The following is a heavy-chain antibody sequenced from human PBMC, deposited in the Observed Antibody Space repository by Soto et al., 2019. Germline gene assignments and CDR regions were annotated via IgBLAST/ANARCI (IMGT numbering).Heavy chain of an antibody. D-gene: IGHD1-26*01. CDR2: IYWDDAK. Sequence: QITLKESGPTLVKPTQTLTLTCTFSGFSLSTSRVGVGWIRQPPGKALEWLAVIYWDDAKTYRPSLKSRLTIIKDTSKNQVALTMTNMDPVDTAAYYCAHAYGGRSLYWGQGTLVTVSS. CDR1: GFSLSTSRVG. CDR3: AHAYGGRSLY. J-gene: IGHJ4*02. V-gene: IGHV2-5*02.